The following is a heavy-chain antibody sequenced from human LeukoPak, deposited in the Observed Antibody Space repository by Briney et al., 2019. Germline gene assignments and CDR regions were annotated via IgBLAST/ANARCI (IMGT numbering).Heavy chain of an antibody. CDR3: ARESDSGYYINGAFDI. D-gene: IGHD3-22*01. V-gene: IGHV4-39*07. CDR1: GGSIRSSYYY. Sequence: SGTLSLTCTVSGGSIRSSYYYWGWIRQPLGKGLEWIGSIYDSGSTYYNPSLKSRVTISVDTSKNQFSLKLSTVTAADTAVYYCARESDSGYYINGAFDIWGQGTMITVSS. CDR2: IYDSGST. J-gene: IGHJ3*02.